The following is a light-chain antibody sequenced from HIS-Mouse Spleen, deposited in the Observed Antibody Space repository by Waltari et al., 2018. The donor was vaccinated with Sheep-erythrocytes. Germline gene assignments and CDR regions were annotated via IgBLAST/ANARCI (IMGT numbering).Light chain of an antibody. J-gene: IGKJ4*01. CDR1: QSVSSSY. V-gene: IGKV3-20*01. CDR3: QQYGSSPLT. CDR2: GAS. Sequence: TQSPGTLSLSPGERATLSCRASQSVSSSYLAWYQQKPGQAPRLLIYGASSRATGIPDRFSGSGSGTDFTLTISILEPEDFAVYYCQQYGSSPLTFGGGTKVEIK.